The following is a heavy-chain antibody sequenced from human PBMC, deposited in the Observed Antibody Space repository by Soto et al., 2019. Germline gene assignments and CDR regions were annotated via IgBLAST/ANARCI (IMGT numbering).Heavy chain of an antibody. V-gene: IGHV3-53*01. D-gene: IGHD6-13*01. Sequence: PGGSLRLSCAASGFTVSSNYMSWVRQAPGKGLEWVSVIYSGGSTYYADSVKGRFTISRDNSKNTLYLQMNSLRAEDTAVYYCARDRYSRGEGGYYYYYGMDVWGQGTTVTVSS. CDR2: IYSGGST. CDR3: ARDRYSRGEGGYYYYYGMDV. CDR1: GFTVSSNY. J-gene: IGHJ6*02.